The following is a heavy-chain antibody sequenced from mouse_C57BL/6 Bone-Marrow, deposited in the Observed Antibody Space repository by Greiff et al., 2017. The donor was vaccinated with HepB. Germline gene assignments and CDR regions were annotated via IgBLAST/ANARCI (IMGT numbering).Heavy chain of an antibody. V-gene: IGHV1-7*01. D-gene: IGHD3-2*02. CDR1: GYTFTSYW. J-gene: IGHJ2*01. CDR3: ARDPDSSGYYFDY. Sequence: VQRVESGAELAKPGASVKLSCKASGYTFTSYWMHWVKQRPGQGLEWIGYINPSSGYTKYNQKFKDKATLTADKSSSTAYMQLSSLTYEDSAVYYCARDPDSSGYYFDYWGQGTTLTVSS. CDR2: INPSSGYT.